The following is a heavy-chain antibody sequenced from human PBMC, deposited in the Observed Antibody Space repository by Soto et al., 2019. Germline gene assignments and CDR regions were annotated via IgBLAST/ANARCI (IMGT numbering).Heavy chain of an antibody. CDR1: GFTFSSYW. V-gene: IGHV3-21*01. Sequence: GGSLRLSCAASGFTFSSYWMHWVRQAPGKGLEWVSSISSSSSYIYYADSVKGRFTISRDNAKNSLYLQMNSLRAEDTAVYYCARQSGLEWLYYYYYYYMDVWGKGTTVTVSS. CDR3: ARQSGLEWLYYYYYYYMDV. CDR2: ISSSSSYI. D-gene: IGHD3-3*01. J-gene: IGHJ6*03.